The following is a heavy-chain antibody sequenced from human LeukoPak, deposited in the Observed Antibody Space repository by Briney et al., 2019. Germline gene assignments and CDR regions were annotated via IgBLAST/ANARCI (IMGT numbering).Heavy chain of an antibody. CDR1: GFNFRDAA. CDR2: ISFSGDNS. Sequence: GGSLILSCAASGFNFRDAAMTWVRQAPGKGLEWVSLISFSGDNSYYADAVKGRFTISRDNSKNTLSLQMNSLRVEDTAIYYCAKDIQLSTWGLGTVVTASS. CDR3: AKDIQLST. D-gene: IGHD5-24*01. V-gene: IGHV3-23*01. J-gene: IGHJ3*01.